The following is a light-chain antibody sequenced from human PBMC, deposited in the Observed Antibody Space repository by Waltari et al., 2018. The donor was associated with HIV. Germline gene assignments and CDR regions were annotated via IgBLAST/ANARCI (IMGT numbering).Light chain of an antibody. Sequence: DIQMTQSPSTLSASVGDRVTIICRASECIGSDLAWFQQKRDKAPKPLIFAGSTLQSGVPLRFSGSGSGTQFTLTISSLQPEDFATYFCQQHNSFPITFGGGTKV. CDR3: QQHNSFPIT. CDR2: AGS. V-gene: IGKV1-9*01. J-gene: IGKJ4*01. CDR1: ECIGSD.